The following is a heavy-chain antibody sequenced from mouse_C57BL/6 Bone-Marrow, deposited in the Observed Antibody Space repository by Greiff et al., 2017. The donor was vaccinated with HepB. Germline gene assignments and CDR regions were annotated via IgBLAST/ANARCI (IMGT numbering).Heavy chain of an antibody. CDR3: ARKGLLDY. D-gene: IGHD2-2*01. V-gene: IGHV5-17*01. Sequence: EVKLMESGGGLVKPGGSLKLSCAASGFTFSDYGMHWVRQAPEKGLEWVAYISSGSSTIYYADTVKGRFTISRNNAKNTLFLQMTSLRSEATAMYYCARKGLLDYWGQGTTLTVSS. J-gene: IGHJ2*01. CDR2: ISSGSSTI. CDR1: GFTFSDYG.